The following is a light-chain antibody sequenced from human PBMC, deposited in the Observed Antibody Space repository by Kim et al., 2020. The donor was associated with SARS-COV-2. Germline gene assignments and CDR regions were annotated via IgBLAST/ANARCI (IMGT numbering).Light chain of an antibody. CDR1: SSDVGGYND. J-gene: IGLJ2*01. V-gene: IGLV2-11*01. Sequence: QSVTITVTGTSSDVGGYNDVSWYQQSPGKAPKLMIYYVSKRASGVPDRFSASKSGNTASLTISGLQAEGEADYYCCSYAGGYTQVAFGGGTKLTVL. CDR3: CSYAGGYTQVA. CDR2: YVS.